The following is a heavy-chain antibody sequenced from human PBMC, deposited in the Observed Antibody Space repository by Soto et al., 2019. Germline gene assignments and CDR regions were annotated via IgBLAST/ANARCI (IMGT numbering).Heavy chain of an antibody. CDR2: ISAYNGNT. J-gene: IGHJ4*03. V-gene: IGHV1-18*01. Sequence: ASVKVSCKASGYTFTSYGISWVRLAPGQGLEWMGWISAYNGNTNYAQKLQGRVTMTTDTSTSTAYMELRSLRSDDTAVYYCARAPRGYSGYDWVYWGQGTMVTVSS. CDR3: ARAPRGYSGYDWVY. CDR1: GYTFTSYG. D-gene: IGHD5-12*01.